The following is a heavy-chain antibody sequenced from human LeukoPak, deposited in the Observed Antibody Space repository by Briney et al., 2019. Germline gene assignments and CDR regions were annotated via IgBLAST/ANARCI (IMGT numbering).Heavy chain of an antibody. CDR1: GGSFSGYY. V-gene: IGHV4-34*01. D-gene: IGHD3-10*01. CDR3: ARHKTDIWFGELSFDY. J-gene: IGHJ4*02. Sequence: SETLSLTCAVYGGSFSGYYWSWIRQPPGKGLEWIGEINHSGSTNYNPSLKSRVTISVDTSKNQFSLKLSSVTAADTAVYYCARHKTDIWFGELSFDYWGQGTLVTVSS. CDR2: INHSGST.